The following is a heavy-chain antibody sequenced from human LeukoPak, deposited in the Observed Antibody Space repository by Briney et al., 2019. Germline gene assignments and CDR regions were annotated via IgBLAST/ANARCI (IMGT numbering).Heavy chain of an antibody. CDR1: GGTFSSYA. CDR2: IIPIFGTA. CDR3: AGVVVPAAMRYYYYYMDV. Sequence: SVKVSCKASGGTFSSYAISWVRQAPGQGLEWMGGIIPIFGTANYAQKFQGRVTITTDESTSTAYMVLSSLRSEDTAVYYCAGVVVPAAMRYYYYYMDVWGKGTTVTVS. V-gene: IGHV1-69*05. J-gene: IGHJ6*03. D-gene: IGHD2-2*01.